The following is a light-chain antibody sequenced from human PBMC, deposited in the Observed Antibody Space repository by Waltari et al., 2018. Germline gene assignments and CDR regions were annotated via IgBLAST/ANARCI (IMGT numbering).Light chain of an antibody. CDR3: QQYGTSPHDYT. CDR2: GAS. Sequence: EIVLKQSPGTLSLSPGEGTTFSCRASQRVDGNFLAWYQQKPGQAPRLLIFGASNRATGIPDRFSGSGSGTDFTLTISRLEPEDFAVYYCQQYGTSPHDYTFGQGTKLEIK. V-gene: IGKV3-20*01. CDR1: QRVDGNF. J-gene: IGKJ2*01.